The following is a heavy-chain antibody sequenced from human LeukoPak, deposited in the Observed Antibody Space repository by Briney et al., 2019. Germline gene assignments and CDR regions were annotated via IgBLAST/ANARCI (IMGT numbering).Heavy chain of an antibody. Sequence: SQTLSLTCAISGDSVSSNNGAWNWIRQSPSRGLEWLGRTYYRSKWYNDYAESMKGRITINPDTSKNQFSVQLNSVTPEDTAVYYCARDVGNTGWYTFGYWGQGTLVTVSS. CDR2: TYYRSKWYN. CDR1: GDSVSSNNGA. V-gene: IGHV6-1*01. J-gene: IGHJ4*02. D-gene: IGHD6-19*01. CDR3: ARDVGNTGWYTFGY.